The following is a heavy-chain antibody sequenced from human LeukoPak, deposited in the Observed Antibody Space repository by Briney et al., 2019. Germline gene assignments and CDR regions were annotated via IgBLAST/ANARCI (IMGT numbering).Heavy chain of an antibody. CDR2: IYYSGCT. J-gene: IGHJ4*02. Sequence: PSEALSLTCTVSGGSISSYYWSWIRQPPGKGLEWIGYIYYSGCTNYNPSLKSRVTISVDTSKNQFSLKLSSVTAADTAVYYCARRGSSWLYYFDYWGQGTLVTVSS. D-gene: IGHD6-13*01. CDR1: GGSISSYY. V-gene: IGHV4-59*08. CDR3: ARRGSSWLYYFDY.